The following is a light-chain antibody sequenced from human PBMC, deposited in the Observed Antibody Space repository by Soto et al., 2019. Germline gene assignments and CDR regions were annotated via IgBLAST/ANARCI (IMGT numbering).Light chain of an antibody. CDR2: EGN. Sequence: QSALTQPASVSGSPGQSITISCTGTSSDVGSYNLVSWYQQHPGKAPKLMIYEGNKRRSGVSNRFSGSKSANTASLTISGLQTEDEAEYYCCSYGGTNTVVFGTGTKLTVL. CDR1: SSDVGSYNL. CDR3: CSYGGTNTVV. V-gene: IGLV2-23*01. J-gene: IGLJ1*01.